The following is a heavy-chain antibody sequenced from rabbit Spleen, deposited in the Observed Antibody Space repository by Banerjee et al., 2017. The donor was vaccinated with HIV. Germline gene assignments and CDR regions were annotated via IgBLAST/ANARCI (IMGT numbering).Heavy chain of an antibody. CDR3: ARLGHADYPYSYGLKL. CDR1: GFSFSGSHY. J-gene: IGHJ4*01. D-gene: IGHD6-1*01. V-gene: IGHV1S40*01. CDR2: IYAGSSGTS. Sequence: QSLEESGGDLVKPGASLTLTCTASGFSFSGSHYMCWVRQAPGKGLEWIACIYAGSSGTSYYTSWAKGRFAISKTSSATVTLQMTSLTAADTATYFCARLGHADYPYSYGLKLWDPGTLVTVS.